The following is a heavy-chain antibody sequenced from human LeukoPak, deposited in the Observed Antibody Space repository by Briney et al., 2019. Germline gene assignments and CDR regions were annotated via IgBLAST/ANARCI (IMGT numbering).Heavy chain of an antibody. Sequence: GGSLRLSCAASGFTFRTYWMAWVRQAPGKGLEWVANIKGDESARHQADSVKGRFTISRDNAQNSVYLQMSSLRGEDTAVYYCARDVGGSLDYWGHGTLVTVSS. J-gene: IGHJ4*01. CDR2: IKGDESAR. V-gene: IGHV3-7*01. D-gene: IGHD1-26*01. CDR1: GFTFRTYW. CDR3: ARDVGGSLDY.